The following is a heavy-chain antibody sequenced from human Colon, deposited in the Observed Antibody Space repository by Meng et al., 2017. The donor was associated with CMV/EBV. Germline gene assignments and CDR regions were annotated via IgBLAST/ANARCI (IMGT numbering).Heavy chain of an antibody. J-gene: IGHJ4*02. CDR3: ARAQDIVLMVYAY. V-gene: IGHV3-21*01. CDR2: ISSSSSYI. D-gene: IGHD2-8*01. CDR1: GFTFSSYA. Sequence: GESLKISCAASGFTFSSYAMSWVRQAPGKGLEWVSSISSSSSYIYYADSVKGRFTISRDNAKNSVFLQMNSLRAEDTAVYYCARAQDIVLMVYAYWGQGTLVTVSS.